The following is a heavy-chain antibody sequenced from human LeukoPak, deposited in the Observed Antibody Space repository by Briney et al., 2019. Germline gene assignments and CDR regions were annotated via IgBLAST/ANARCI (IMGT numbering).Heavy chain of an antibody. Sequence: ASVTVSCKTSGYAFTTYYMHWVRQAPGQVLQWMGIINPSGGTATTYAQRFQGRLTVTRDMSTSTVYMQLSRLKSEDPAVYYCARSISGGGDAFDIWGQGTIVTVSS. J-gene: IGHJ3*02. CDR1: GYAFTTYY. V-gene: IGHV1-46*01. CDR2: INPSGGTAT. D-gene: IGHD2-21*01. CDR3: ARSISGGGDAFDI.